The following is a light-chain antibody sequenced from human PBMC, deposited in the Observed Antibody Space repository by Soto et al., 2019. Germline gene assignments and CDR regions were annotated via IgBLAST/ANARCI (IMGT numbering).Light chain of an antibody. CDR3: QQYNSYSPYT. CDR2: KAS. V-gene: IGKV1-5*03. Sequence: DIQMTQSPSTLSASVGYRVTITCRASQSISSWLAWYQQKPGKAPKLLIYKASSLESGVPSRFSGSGSGTEFTLTISSLQPDDVATYYCQQYNSYSPYTFGQGTKLEIK. CDR1: QSISSW. J-gene: IGKJ2*01.